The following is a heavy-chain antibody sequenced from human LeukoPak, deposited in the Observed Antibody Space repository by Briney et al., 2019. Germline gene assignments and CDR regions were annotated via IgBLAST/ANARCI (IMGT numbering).Heavy chain of an antibody. CDR3: ARRPAAYYGSGSSPSSFDY. J-gene: IGHJ4*02. CDR1: GYSFTNYW. CDR2: IYPGDSDT. D-gene: IGHD3-10*01. V-gene: IGHV5-51*01. Sequence: GESLKISCKGSGYSFTNYWIDWVRQMPGKGLEWMGIIYPGDSDTRYSPSFQGQVTISADKSISTAYLQWSSLKASDTAMYYCARRPAAYYGSGSSPSSFDYWGQGTLVTVSS.